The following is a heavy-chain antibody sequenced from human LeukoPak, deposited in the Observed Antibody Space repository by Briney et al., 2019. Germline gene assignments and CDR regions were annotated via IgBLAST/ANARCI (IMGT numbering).Heavy chain of an antibody. CDR2: IYSGGST. Sequence: GGSLRLSCAASGFTVSSNYMSWVRQAPGKGLEWVSVIYSGGSTYYADSVKGRFTISRDNSKNTLYLQMNSLRAEDTAVYYCARDSVATHLSALHYGMDVWGQGTTVTVSS. V-gene: IGHV3-66*02. J-gene: IGHJ6*02. D-gene: IGHD2-15*01. CDR1: GFTVSSNY. CDR3: ARDSVATHLSALHYGMDV.